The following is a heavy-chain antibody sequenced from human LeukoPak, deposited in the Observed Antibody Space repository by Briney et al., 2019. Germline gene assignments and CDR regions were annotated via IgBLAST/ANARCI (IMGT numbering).Heavy chain of an antibody. Sequence: ASVKVSCKTSEYIFTVYHMHWVRQAPGQGLEWMGGIIPIFGTANYAQKFQGRVTITADESTSTAYMELSSLRSEDTAVYYCARSGGNTAMVRILDYYFDYWGQGTLVTVSS. J-gene: IGHJ4*02. CDR1: EYIFTVYH. CDR3: ARSGGNTAMVRILDYYFDY. V-gene: IGHV1-69*13. CDR2: IIPIFGTA. D-gene: IGHD5-18*01.